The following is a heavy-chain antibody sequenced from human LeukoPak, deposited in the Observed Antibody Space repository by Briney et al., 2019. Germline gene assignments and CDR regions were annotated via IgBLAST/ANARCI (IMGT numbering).Heavy chain of an antibody. CDR2: IHTSGST. CDR1: GGSIGSYY. CDR3: ARGRVEMATIDFDY. D-gene: IGHD5-24*01. J-gene: IGHJ4*02. V-gene: IGHV4-4*07. Sequence: SETLSLTCTVSGGSIGSYYWSWIRQPAGKGLEWIGRIHTSGSTNYNPSLKSRVTISVDTSKNQFSLKLSSVTAADTAMYYCARGRVEMATIDFDYWGQGTLVTVSS.